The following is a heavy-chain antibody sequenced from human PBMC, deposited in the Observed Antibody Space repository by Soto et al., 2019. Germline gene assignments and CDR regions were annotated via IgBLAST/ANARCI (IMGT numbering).Heavy chain of an antibody. CDR3: ARAGAATLSDY. V-gene: IGHV4-30-2*06. J-gene: IGHJ4*02. CDR2: IYHSGGT. Sequence: SETLSLTWAVAGGSISSGVYSWNWIRQLPGKGLEWIGYIYHSGGTLYNPSLKSRVTISVDTSKNQFSLKLSSVTAADTAMYYCARAGAATLSDYWGQRTLVTVSS. D-gene: IGHD2-15*01. CDR1: GGSISSGVYS.